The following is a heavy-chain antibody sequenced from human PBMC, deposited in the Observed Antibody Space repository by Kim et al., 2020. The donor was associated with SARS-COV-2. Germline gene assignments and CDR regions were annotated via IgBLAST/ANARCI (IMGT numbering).Heavy chain of an antibody. CDR3: ARVRYTAYYFDY. Sequence: YYADSVKGRFTISRDNSKNTLYLQMNSLRAEDTAVYYCARVRYTAYYFDYWGQGTLVTVSS. V-gene: IGHV3-30*01. J-gene: IGHJ4*02. D-gene: IGHD3-16*02.